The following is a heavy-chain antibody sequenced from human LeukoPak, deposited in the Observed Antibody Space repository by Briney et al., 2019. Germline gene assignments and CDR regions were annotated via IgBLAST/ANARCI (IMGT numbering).Heavy chain of an antibody. CDR3: TRDSIARSIFGVVISPPDY. J-gene: IGHJ4*02. CDR1: GFTSGDYS. CDR2: IISKACGGPT. Sequence: RSLRLSCTASGFTSGDYSVSWVRQAPGEGGVWGGFIISKACGGPTEYAASVKGRFTISRDDSKSIAYLQMNSLKTEDTAVYYCTRDSIARSIFGVVISPPDYWGQGTLVTVSS. D-gene: IGHD3-3*01. V-gene: IGHV3-49*04.